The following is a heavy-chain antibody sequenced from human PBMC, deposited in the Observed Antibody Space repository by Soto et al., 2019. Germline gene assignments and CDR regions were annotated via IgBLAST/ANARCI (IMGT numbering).Heavy chain of an antibody. V-gene: IGHV4-34*01. CDR3: ARSATGFRFDY. J-gene: IGHJ4*02. CDR1: GGSFSGYY. Sequence: SETLSLTCAVYGGSFSGYYWSWIRQPPGKGLEWIGEINHSGSTYYNPSLKSRVTISVDTSKNQFSLKLSSVTAADTAVYYCARSATGFRFDYWGQGTLVTVSS. D-gene: IGHD3-10*01. CDR2: INHSGST.